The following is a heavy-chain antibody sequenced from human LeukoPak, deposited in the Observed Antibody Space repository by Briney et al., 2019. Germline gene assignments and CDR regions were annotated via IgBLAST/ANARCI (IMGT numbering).Heavy chain of an antibody. CDR3: ARDLHVMVRGVITPGFQH. Sequence: SETLSLTCTVSGDSITRSNYYWGWIRQPPGKGLEWIGSVYTSGSTNYNPSLKSRVTMSVDTSKNQFSLKLSSVTAADTAVYYCARDLHVMVRGVITPGFQHWGQGTLVTVSS. J-gene: IGHJ1*01. CDR2: VYTSGST. V-gene: IGHV4-39*07. D-gene: IGHD3-10*01. CDR1: GDSITRSNYY.